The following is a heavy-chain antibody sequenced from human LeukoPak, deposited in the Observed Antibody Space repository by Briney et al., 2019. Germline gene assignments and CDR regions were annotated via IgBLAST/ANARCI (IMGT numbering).Heavy chain of an antibody. D-gene: IGHD2/OR15-2a*01. J-gene: IGHJ4*02. CDR3: AKSHSLEYRGYFDY. V-gene: IGHV3-11*01. CDR1: GFTFSDYY. Sequence: GGSLRLSCAASGFTFSDYYMSWIPQAPGKGVEWVSYISSSGCTIYYADSVKGRFTIYRDNAKNSLYLQMNSLRAEDTVVYYCAKSHSLEYRGYFDYWGQGTLVTVSS. CDR2: ISSSGCTI.